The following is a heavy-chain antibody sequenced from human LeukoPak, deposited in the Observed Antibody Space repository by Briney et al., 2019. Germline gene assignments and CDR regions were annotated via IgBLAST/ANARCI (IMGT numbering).Heavy chain of an antibody. CDR2: INPDSGGT. V-gene: IGHV1-2*02. D-gene: IGHD3-9*01. J-gene: IGHJ4*02. CDR1: GYTFIGYY. Sequence: GASVKVSCKASGYTFIGYYMHWVRQAPGEGLEWMGWINPDSGGTNYAQKFQGRVTMTRDTSISTAYMELSRLRSDDTAVYYCARVAYDILTGYYIGEDGYFDYWGQGTLVTVSS. CDR3: ARVAYDILTGYYIGEDGYFDY.